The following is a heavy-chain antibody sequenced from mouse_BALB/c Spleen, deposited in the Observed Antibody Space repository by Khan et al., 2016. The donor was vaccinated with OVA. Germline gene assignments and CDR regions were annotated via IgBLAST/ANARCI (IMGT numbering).Heavy chain of an antibody. CDR2: INPSTGYT. V-gene: IGHV1-7*01. CDR1: GYTFTNYW. D-gene: IGHD1-1*01. Sequence: QVQLQQSGPELAKPGASVKMSCKASGYTFTNYWMHWVKQRPGQGLEWIGYINPSTGYTEYNQKFKDKATLTADKSSSTAYMQLSSLTSEDSAVYYCVNHGSSSAWFTYWGQGNRVNVSA. CDR3: VNHGSSSAWFTY. J-gene: IGHJ3*01.